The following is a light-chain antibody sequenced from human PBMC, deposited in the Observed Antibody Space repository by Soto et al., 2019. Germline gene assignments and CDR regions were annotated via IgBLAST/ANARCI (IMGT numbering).Light chain of an antibody. Sequence: DIQMTQSPSSLSASVGDRVTITCRASQSISSYLHWYQQKPGKAPKLLIYAASSLQSGVPSRFSGSGSGTDFTLTISSLQPEDFATYYCQKSYSTPPTFGQGTKVEIK. J-gene: IGKJ1*01. CDR1: QSISSY. CDR2: AAS. V-gene: IGKV1-39*01. CDR3: QKSYSTPPT.